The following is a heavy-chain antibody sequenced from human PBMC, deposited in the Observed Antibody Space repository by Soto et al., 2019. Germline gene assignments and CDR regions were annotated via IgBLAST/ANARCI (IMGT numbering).Heavy chain of an antibody. V-gene: IGHV4-61*01. CDR1: GGSVSSGSYY. J-gene: IGHJ5*02. Sequence: QVQLQESGPGLVKPSETLSLTCTVSGGSVSSGSYYWSWIRQPPGKGLEWIGYIYYSGSTNYNPSLKSRVTISVDTSKNQFSLKLSSVTAADTAVYYCVREEAVGEVSWFDPWGQGTLVTVSS. CDR2: IYYSGST. D-gene: IGHD1-26*01. CDR3: VREEAVGEVSWFDP.